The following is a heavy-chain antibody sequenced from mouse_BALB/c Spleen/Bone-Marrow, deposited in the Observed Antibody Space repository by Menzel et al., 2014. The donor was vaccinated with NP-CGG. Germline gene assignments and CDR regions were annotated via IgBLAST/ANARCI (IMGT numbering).Heavy chain of an antibody. Sequence: VQLQQSGPGLVRPSQSLSITCTVSGFSLTSYGVHWVRQSPGKGLEWLGVLWRGGSTDYNAAFMSRLSITKDNSQSHFFLKMTSFQAADPAIFYSPTNQGSSYYATSHWYFDVWGAGTTDTVSS. D-gene: IGHD1-1*01. V-gene: IGHV2-5*01. CDR1: GFSLTSYG. J-gene: IGHJ1*01. CDR2: LWRGGST. CDR3: PTNQGSSYYATSHWYFDV.